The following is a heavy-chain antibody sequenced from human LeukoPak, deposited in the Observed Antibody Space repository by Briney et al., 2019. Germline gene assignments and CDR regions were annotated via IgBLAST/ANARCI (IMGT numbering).Heavy chain of an antibody. CDR1: GFTFGNYG. D-gene: IGHD3-22*01. J-gene: IGHJ4*02. CDR3: ASPRSYYYDSSGYFPFDY. V-gene: IGHV3-30*03. CDR2: ISYDGSSE. Sequence: GGSLRLSCAVSGFTFGNYGMHWVRQAPGKGLERVALISYDGSSEYYAGSVKGRFTISRDNSKITVYLQMNSLKAEDTAVYYCASPRSYYYDSSGYFPFDYWGRGTLVTVSS.